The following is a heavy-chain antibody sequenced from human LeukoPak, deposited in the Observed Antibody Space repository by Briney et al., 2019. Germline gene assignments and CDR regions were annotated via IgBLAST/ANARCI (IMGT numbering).Heavy chain of an antibody. CDR3: ARGVVVTGFSGDY. CDR2: ISSSSSYI. V-gene: IGHV3-21*01. D-gene: IGHD3-10*01. J-gene: IGHJ4*02. CDR1: GFTFSSYS. Sequence: GGSLRLSCAASGFTFSSYSMNWVRQAPGKGLEWVSSISSSSSYIYYADSVKGRFTISRDNAKNSLYLQMNSLRAEDTAVYYCARGVVVTGFSGDYWGQGTLVTVSS.